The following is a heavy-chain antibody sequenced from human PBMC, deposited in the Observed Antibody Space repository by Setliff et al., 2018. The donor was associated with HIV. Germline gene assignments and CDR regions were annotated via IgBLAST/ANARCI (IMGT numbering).Heavy chain of an antibody. J-gene: IGHJ4*02. Sequence: ASVKVSCKASGYTFSGYAIHWVRQAPGQRLEWMGRIDTDNGCRRYSPKLQGRVTITKDTSANTAYMELRGLRSEDTAVYYCARWCAAAGCYPAIYHFDSWGQGTLVTVSS. V-gene: IGHV1-3*04. CDR2: IDTDNGCR. D-gene: IGHD2-2*01. CDR3: ARWCAAAGCYPAIYHFDS. CDR1: GYTFSGYA.